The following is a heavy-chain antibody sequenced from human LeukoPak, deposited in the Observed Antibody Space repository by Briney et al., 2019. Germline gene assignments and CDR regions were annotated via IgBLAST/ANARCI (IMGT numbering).Heavy chain of an antibody. CDR2: IYGEDSA. CDR1: GFTVSSKF. CDR3: ARDPGYHFDRSDYYFDY. V-gene: IGHV3-66*01. Sequence: QPGGSLRLSCAASGFTVSSKFISWVRQAPGRGLGWDSVIYGEDSAYYTDSVKGRFTISRDNSKNTLFRQMNSLRAEDTAVYYCARDPGYHFDRSDYYFDYCGQRTLVTVSS. D-gene: IGHD3-22*01. J-gene: IGHJ4*02.